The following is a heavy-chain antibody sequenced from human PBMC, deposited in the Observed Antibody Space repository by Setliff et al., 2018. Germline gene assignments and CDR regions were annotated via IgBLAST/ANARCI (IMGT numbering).Heavy chain of an antibody. D-gene: IGHD5-18*01. J-gene: IGHJ6*04. V-gene: IGHV5-51*01. CDR1: GYSFTNYW. CDR2: IYPGDSDT. Sequence: PGESLKISCKGSGYSFTNYWIGWVRQMPGKGLEWMGIIYPGDSDTRYSPSFQGQVTISADKSISTAYLQWSSLKASDTAMYYCARVTPDYYYYYGMDVWGKGTTVTVSS. CDR3: ARVTPDYYYYYGMDV.